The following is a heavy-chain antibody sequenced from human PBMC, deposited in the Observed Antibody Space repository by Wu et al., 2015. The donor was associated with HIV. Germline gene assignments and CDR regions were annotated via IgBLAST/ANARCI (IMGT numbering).Heavy chain of an antibody. D-gene: IGHD6-6*01. CDR1: GYTFTGYY. CDR2: INPNSGGT. J-gene: IGHJ4*02. Sequence: QVQLVQSGAEVKKPGASVKVSCKASGYTFTGYYMHWVRQAPGQGLGWMGWINPNSGGTNYAQKFQGRVTMTRDTSISTAYMELSRLRSDDTAVYYCARDRGRGIAARPVDYWGQGTLVTVSS. CDR3: ARDRGRGIAARPVDY. V-gene: IGHV1-2*02.